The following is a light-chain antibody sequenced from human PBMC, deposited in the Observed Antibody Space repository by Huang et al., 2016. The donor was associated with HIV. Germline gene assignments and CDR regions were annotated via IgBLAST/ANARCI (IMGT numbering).Light chain of an antibody. J-gene: IGKJ4*01. Sequence: DIQMTQSPSTLSAPVGDKVTITCRASQSVSTCLAWYQQKPGKAPKLLIFRASNLLGGVPSRFSGSGSGTDFTLTISGLQPDDSATYYCQQFDSYPLTFGGGTKLEI. CDR3: QQFDSYPLT. CDR1: QSVSTC. CDR2: RAS. V-gene: IGKV1-5*03.